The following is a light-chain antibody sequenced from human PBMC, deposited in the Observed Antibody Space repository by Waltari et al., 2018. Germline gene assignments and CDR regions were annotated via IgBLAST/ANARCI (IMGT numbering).Light chain of an antibody. Sequence: DIQMTQSPSTLSASVGDRVTITCRASQSISSYLAWYQQKPGKAPKLLIYAASTLRSGVPSRFSGSGSGTDFTLTISSLQPEDFATYYCQQLNDYPHTFGQGTKLEIK. CDR2: AAS. J-gene: IGKJ2*01. V-gene: IGKV1-9*01. CDR3: QQLNDYPHT. CDR1: QSISSY.